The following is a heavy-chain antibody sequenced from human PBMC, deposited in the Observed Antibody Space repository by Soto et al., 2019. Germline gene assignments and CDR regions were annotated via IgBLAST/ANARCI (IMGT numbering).Heavy chain of an antibody. V-gene: IGHV1-69*13. D-gene: IGHD6-13*01. J-gene: IGHJ4*02. CDR3: ARSIAAAGPFDY. CDR2: IIPIFGTA. Sequence: SVKVSCKASGGTLSIYAISWVRQSPGQGLEWMGGIIPIFGTANYAQKFQGRVTITADESTSTAYMELSSLRSEDTAVYYCARSIAAAGPFDYWGQGTLVTVSS. CDR1: GGTLSIYA.